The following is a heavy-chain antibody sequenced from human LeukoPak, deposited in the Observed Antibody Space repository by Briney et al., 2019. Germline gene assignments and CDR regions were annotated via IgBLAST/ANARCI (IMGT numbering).Heavy chain of an antibody. CDR1: SGSISSYY. V-gene: IGHV4-59*01. CDR3: ARGQKYRNGYTVTELGSGYFDY. J-gene: IGHJ4*02. CDR2: IYYSGRT. Sequence: PSETLSLTCSVSSGSISSYYWSWIRQPPGKGLGWIGYIYYSGRTSYNPSLKSRVTISVDTSKNHFSLTLSSVTAADTAVYYCARGQKYRNGYTVTELGSGYFDYRGQGTLVTVSS. D-gene: IGHD5-18*01.